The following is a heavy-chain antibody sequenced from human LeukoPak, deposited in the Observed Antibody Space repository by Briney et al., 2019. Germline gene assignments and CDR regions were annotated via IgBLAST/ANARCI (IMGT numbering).Heavy chain of an antibody. D-gene: IGHD1-26*01. Sequence: GESLKISCKGSGYSFTSYWIGWVRQMPGKGRGWMGIIYPGDSDTRYSPSFQGQVTISADKSISTAYLQWSSLKASDTAMYYCARRGSYYRSDPRFDAFDIWGQGTMVTVSS. CDR3: ARRGSYYRSDPRFDAFDI. CDR2: IYPGDSDT. CDR1: GYSFTSYW. J-gene: IGHJ3*02. V-gene: IGHV5-51*01.